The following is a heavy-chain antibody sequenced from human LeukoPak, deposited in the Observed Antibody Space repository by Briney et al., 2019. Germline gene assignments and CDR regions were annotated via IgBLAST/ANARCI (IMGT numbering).Heavy chain of an antibody. Sequence: GGSLRLSCAASGFTFSSYWMSWVRQAPGKGLEWVANIKQDGSEKYYVDSVKGRFTISRDNAKNSLYLQMNSLRAEDTALYYCAKSLSGLHDSSGYHLSPDYWGQGTLVTVSS. J-gene: IGHJ4*02. D-gene: IGHD3-22*01. CDR3: AKSLSGLHDSSGYHLSPDY. CDR2: IKQDGSEK. CDR1: GFTFSSYW. V-gene: IGHV3-7*03.